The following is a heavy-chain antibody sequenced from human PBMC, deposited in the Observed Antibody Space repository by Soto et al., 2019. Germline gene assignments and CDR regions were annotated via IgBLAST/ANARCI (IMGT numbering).Heavy chain of an antibody. V-gene: IGHV1-69*01. CDR3: ASDILAGYYYFDY. CDR2: IIPIFGTA. D-gene: IGHD3-9*01. CDR1: GGTFSSYA. J-gene: IGHJ4*02. Sequence: QVQLVQSGAEVKKPGSSVNVSCKASGGTFSSYAISWVRQAPGQGLEWMGGIIPIFGTANYAQKFQGRVTITADESTTTAYMELSSLRSEDTAVYYCASDILAGYYYFDYWGQGTLVTVSS.